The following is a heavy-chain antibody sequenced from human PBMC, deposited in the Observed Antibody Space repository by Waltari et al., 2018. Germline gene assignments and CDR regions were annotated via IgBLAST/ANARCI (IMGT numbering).Heavy chain of an antibody. V-gene: IGHV4-59*11. Sequence: QVQLQESGPRLVKPSETLSLTCTVSGGSISGPYWSWVRQPPGKGLEWIGYIYNTENTNYNPSLQSRVSMSLDTSKNQFSLKLSSVTATDTAVYYCARANAGRTTAFDIWGQGTMVTVS. CDR3: ARANAGRTTAFDI. CDR1: GGSISGPY. CDR2: IYNTENT. J-gene: IGHJ3*02. D-gene: IGHD6-13*01.